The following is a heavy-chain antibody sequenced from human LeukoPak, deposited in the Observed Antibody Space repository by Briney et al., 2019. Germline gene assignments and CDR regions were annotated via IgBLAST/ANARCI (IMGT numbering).Heavy chain of an antibody. V-gene: IGHV3-53*01. CDR3: VRLSVGANYFDY. Sequence: GGSLRLSCAASGFTVSSNYMSWVRQAPGKGLEWVSVIYSGGSTYYADSVKGRFTISRDNSKNTLYLQMNSLRAEDTAVYHCVRLSVGANYFDYWGQGTLVTVSS. CDR1: GFTVSSNY. J-gene: IGHJ4*02. D-gene: IGHD1-26*01. CDR2: IYSGGST.